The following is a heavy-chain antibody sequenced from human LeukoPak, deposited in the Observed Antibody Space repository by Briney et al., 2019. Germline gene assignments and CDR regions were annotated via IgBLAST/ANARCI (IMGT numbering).Heavy chain of an antibody. CDR1: GYTFSSYG. Sequence: ASVKVSCKASGYTFSSYGISWVRQAPGQGFEWMGWISAYNGNTNYAQKLQGRVTMTTDTSTSTAYMELRSLRSDDTAVYYCATDLDYDILTGYYNWWFDPWGQGTLVTVSS. CDR3: ATDLDYDILTGYYNWWFDP. D-gene: IGHD3-9*01. J-gene: IGHJ5*02. CDR2: ISAYNGNT. V-gene: IGHV1-18*04.